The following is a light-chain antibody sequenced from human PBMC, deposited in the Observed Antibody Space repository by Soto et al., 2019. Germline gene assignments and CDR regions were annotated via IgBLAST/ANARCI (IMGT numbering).Light chain of an antibody. CDR1: SSDVGSYNH. V-gene: IGLV2-18*01. CDR3: CLYTSSSSSRV. CDR2: EVS. J-gene: IGLJ3*02. Sequence: QSALTQPPSVSGSPGQSVTISCTGTSSDVGSYNHVSLYQQPPGTAPKLMIYEVSNRPSGVPDGFSGSKSGNTASLTISGLQAEDEADYYYCLYTSSSSSRVFGGGTKLTVL.